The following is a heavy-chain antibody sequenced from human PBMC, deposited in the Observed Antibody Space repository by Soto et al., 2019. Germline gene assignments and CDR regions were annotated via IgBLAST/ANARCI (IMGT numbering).Heavy chain of an antibody. V-gene: IGHV3-48*02. CDR3: ARLIYYDSSGYYFRAFDY. CDR1: GFTFSSYS. D-gene: IGHD3-22*01. CDR2: ISSSSSTI. J-gene: IGHJ4*02. Sequence: GGSLRLSCAASGFTFSSYSMNWVRQAPGKGLEWVSYISSSSSTIYYADSVKGRFTISRDNAKNSLYLQMNSLRDEDTAVYYCARLIYYDSSGYYFRAFDYWGQGTLVTVSS.